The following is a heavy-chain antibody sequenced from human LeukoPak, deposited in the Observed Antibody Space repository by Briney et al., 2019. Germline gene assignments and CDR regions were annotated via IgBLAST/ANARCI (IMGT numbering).Heavy chain of an antibody. CDR1: GYTFTRYA. V-gene: IGHV1-3*01. J-gene: IGHJ5*02. CDR3: ARGKGSSSWYVAPYNWFDP. D-gene: IGHD6-13*01. Sequence: ASVKVYCKASGYTFTRYAMHWDRQAPGQRLESMGWINAGNGNTKYSQKFQGRVTITRDTSASTAYMELSSLRSEDTAVYYCARGKGSSSWYVAPYNWFDPWGQGTLVTVSS. CDR2: INAGNGNT.